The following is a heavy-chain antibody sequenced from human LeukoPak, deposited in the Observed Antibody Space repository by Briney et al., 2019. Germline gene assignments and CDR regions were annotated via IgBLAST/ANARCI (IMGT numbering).Heavy chain of an antibody. J-gene: IGHJ4*02. Sequence: PSETLSLTCTVSGGSISSYYWSWIRQPPGKGLEWIGYIYYSGSTNYNPSLKSRVTISVDTSKNQISLKLSSVTAADTAVYYCARSAKYYDFWSGYYRTWYFDYWGQGTLVTVSS. CDR3: ARSAKYYDFWSGYYRTWYFDY. CDR2: IYYSGST. V-gene: IGHV4-59*01. D-gene: IGHD3-3*01. CDR1: GGSISSYY.